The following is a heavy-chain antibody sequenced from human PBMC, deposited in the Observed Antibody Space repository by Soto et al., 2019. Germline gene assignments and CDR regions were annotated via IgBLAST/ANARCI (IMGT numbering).Heavy chain of an antibody. Sequence: PSETLSLTCTVSGGSISSGGYSWTWIRQHPGKGLEWIGYIYYSGSTYYKPSLKSRVTISVDTSKNQLSLKLSSVTAADTAVYYCARCTDYYYGMDVWGQGTTVTVSS. CDR3: ARCTDYYYGMDV. CDR2: IYYSGST. D-gene: IGHD2-8*02. CDR1: GGSISSGGYS. V-gene: IGHV4-31*03. J-gene: IGHJ6*02.